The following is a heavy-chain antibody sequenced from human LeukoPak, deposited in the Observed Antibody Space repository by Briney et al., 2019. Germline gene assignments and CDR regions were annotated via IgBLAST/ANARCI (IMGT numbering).Heavy chain of an antibody. CDR1: GFTFSSYT. Sequence: GGSLRLSCAASGFTFSSYTMHWIRQAPGKGLEWVSSISGSNSYIFYADSVKGRFTVSRDNAKDSLYLQMNSLRAEDMAVYYCARALTTLTYEGYWGQGTLVTVSS. V-gene: IGHV3-21*01. D-gene: IGHD1-1*01. CDR3: ARALTTLTYEGY. J-gene: IGHJ4*02. CDR2: ISGSNSYI.